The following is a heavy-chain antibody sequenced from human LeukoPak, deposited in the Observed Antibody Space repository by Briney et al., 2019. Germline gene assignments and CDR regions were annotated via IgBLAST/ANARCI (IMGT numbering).Heavy chain of an antibody. CDR1: GSTFSSYA. V-gene: IGHV3-23*01. CDR3: AKDLEHSSGWYVPSPFDY. CDR2: ISGSGGST. J-gene: IGHJ4*02. Sequence: GPSLRLACAASGSTFSSYAMSSVRQAPGKGLEWVSAISGSGGSTYYADSGKGRFTISRDNSKNTLYLQMNSLNAEDTAVYYCAKDLEHSSGWYVPSPFDYWGQGTLVTVSS. D-gene: IGHD6-19*01.